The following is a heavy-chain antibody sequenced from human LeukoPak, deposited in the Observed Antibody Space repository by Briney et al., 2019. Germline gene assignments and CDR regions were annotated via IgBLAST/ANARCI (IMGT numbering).Heavy chain of an antibody. CDR2: ISSSSSYM. J-gene: IGHJ4*02. CDR3: ARGTYYYDSSGYYYSDY. CDR1: GFTFSSYS. D-gene: IGHD3-22*01. Sequence: RAGGSLRLSCAASGFTFSSYSMNWVRQAPGKGLEWVSSISSSSSYMYYADSVKGRFTISRDNAKNSLYMQVNSLRAEDTAVYYCARGTYYYDSSGYYYSDYWGQGTLVTVSS. V-gene: IGHV3-21*04.